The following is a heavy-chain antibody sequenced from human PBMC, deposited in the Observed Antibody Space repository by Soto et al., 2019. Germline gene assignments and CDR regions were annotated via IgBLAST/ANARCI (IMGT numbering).Heavy chain of an antibody. CDR1: GLSLRTTGVG. CDR3: VQSRCGGVCPQIYSSHAYYGLVV. V-gene: IGHV2-5*02. D-gene: IGHD2-8*02. J-gene: IGHJ6*02. Sequence: QITLKESGPTLVKPTQTLTLTCTFSGLSLRTTGVGVGWVRQPPGKALEWLALLYWDDDKRYSPSLKSRLTITKDTSEKQVVLTMTHMDTVDTATYYCVQSRCGGVCPQIYSSHAYYGLVVWGQGTTVTVSS. CDR2: LYWDDDK.